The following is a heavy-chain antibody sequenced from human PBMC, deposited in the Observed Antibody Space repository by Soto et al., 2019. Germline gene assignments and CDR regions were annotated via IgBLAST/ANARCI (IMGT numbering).Heavy chain of an antibody. CDR3: ARSPPRQGEMATIHDAFDI. J-gene: IGHJ3*02. D-gene: IGHD5-12*01. CDR1: GGSISSGGYY. V-gene: IGHV4-31*03. CDR2: IYYSGST. Sequence: QVQLQESGPGLVKPSQTLSLTCTVSGGSISSGGYYWSWIRQPPGKGLEWIGYIYYSGSTYYNPSLKSRVTISVDTSKNQFSLKLSSVTAADTAVYYCARSPPRQGEMATIHDAFDIWGQGTMVTVSS.